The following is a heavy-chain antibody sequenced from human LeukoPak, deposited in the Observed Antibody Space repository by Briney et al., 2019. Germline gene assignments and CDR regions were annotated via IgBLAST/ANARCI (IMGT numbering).Heavy chain of an antibody. CDR2: ISYDGSNK. CDR1: GFTFSSYA. Sequence: GRSPSLSCAASGFTFSSYAVHWVRQAPGKGLEWVAVISYDGSNKYYADSVKGRFTISRDKSKNTLYLQMNSLRAEDTAVYYCAKDLPNYGSSDYWGQGTLVTVSS. D-gene: IGHD3-10*01. J-gene: IGHJ4*02. V-gene: IGHV3-30*04. CDR3: AKDLPNYGSSDY.